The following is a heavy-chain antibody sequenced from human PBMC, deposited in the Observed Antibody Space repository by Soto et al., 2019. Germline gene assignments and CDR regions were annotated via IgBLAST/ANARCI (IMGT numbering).Heavy chain of an antibody. J-gene: IGHJ5*01. Sequence: SVKVSFQASGGNFTNFGISWVRQTLGQGLEWMGGIIPLFGTTNYAHKFRGRVTVTADESTSTVYMELNSMRSEDTAMYYCARAHGTSWYNWFDSWVKRTLVTVSS. CDR2: IIPLFGTT. CDR1: GGNFTNFG. CDR3: ARAHGTSWYNWFDS. D-gene: IGHD1-26*01. V-gene: IGHV1-69*13.